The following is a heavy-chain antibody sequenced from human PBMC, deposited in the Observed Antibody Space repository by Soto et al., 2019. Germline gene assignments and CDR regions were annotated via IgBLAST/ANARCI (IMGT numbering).Heavy chain of an antibody. CDR2: FDPEDGET. D-gene: IGHD4-17*01. CDR3: ATRGLGVSYGEYPYNWFDP. J-gene: IGHJ5*02. V-gene: IGHV1-24*01. Sequence: ASVKVSCKVSGYTLTELSMHWVRQAPGKGLEWMGGFDPEDGETIYAQKFQGRVTMTEDTSTDTAYMELSSLRSEDTAVYYCATRGLGVSYGEYPYNWFDPWGQGTLVTVSS. CDR1: GYTLTELS.